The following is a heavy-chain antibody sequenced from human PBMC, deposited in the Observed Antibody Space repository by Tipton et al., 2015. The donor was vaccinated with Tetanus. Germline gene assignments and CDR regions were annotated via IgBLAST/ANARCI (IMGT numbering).Heavy chain of an antibody. CDR3: ARHSSLKALNY. CDR2: AFYSGST. CDR1: GGSVSNGGYY. J-gene: IGHJ4*02. Sequence: LRLSCSVSGGSVSNGGYYWGWIRQPPGKGLEWIGSAFYSGSTYYNPSLKSRVTISVDTSKNQFSLELSSVTAADTAVYYCARHSSLKALNYWGQGTLVTASS. D-gene: IGHD3-9*01. V-gene: IGHV4-39*01.